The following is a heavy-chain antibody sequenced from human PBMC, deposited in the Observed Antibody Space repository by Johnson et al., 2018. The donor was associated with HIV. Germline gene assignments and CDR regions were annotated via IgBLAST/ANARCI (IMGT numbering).Heavy chain of an antibody. CDR2: ISWNSGSI. Sequence: VQLVESGGGLVQPGRSLRLSCAASGFTFDDYAMHWVRQAPGKGLEWVSGISWNSGSIGYVDSVKGRFTISRDNAKNSVYLQMNSLRVADTAIYYCARGGSTAGFDIWGQGTMVTVSS. CDR1: GFTFDDYA. D-gene: IGHD6-19*01. J-gene: IGHJ3*02. CDR3: ARGGSTAGFDI. V-gene: IGHV3-9*01.